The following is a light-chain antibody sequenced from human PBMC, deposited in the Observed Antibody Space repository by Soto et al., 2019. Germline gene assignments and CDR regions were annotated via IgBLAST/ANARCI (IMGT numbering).Light chain of an antibody. J-gene: IGKJ1*01. Sequence: DIQMTQSPSSLSASLGDRVTITCRASQSISSWLAWYQQKPGKAPKLLIYDASSLESGVPSRFSGSGSGTEFTLTISSLQPDDFATYYCLQYETYWTFGQGTKVDIK. CDR3: LQYETYWT. CDR1: QSISSW. V-gene: IGKV1-5*01. CDR2: DAS.